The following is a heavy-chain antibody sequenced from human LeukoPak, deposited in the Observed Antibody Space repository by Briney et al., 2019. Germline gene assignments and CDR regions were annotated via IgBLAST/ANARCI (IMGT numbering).Heavy chain of an antibody. Sequence: PGRSLRLSCAASGFTFSSYGMNWVRQAPGKGLEWVSSISSSSSYIYYADSVKGRFTISRDNAKNSLYLQMNSLRAEDTAVYYCARDREGYYDSSGYYERFDYWGQGTLVTVSS. CDR1: GFTFSSYG. CDR2: ISSSSSYI. D-gene: IGHD3-22*01. J-gene: IGHJ4*02. CDR3: ARDREGYYDSSGYYERFDY. V-gene: IGHV3-21*01.